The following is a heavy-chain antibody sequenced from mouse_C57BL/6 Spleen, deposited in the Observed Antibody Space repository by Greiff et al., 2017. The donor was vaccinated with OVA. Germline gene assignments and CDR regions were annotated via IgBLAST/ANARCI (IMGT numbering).Heavy chain of an antibody. J-gene: IGHJ3*01. CDR3: ARDDGYYFAY. CDR1: GFSLTSYG. Sequence: VKLMESGPGLVAPSQSLSISCTVSGFSLTSYGVPWVRQPPGQGLEWLVVIWSDGSTTYNSAPKSRLSISKDNSKSQVFLKMNNLQTDNTAMYYCARDDGYYFAYWGQGTLVTVSA. CDR2: IWSDGST. D-gene: IGHD2-3*01. V-gene: IGHV2-6*03.